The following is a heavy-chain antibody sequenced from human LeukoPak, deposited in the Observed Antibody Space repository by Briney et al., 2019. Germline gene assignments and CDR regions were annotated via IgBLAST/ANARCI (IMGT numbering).Heavy chain of an antibody. CDR1: GYTLTELS. J-gene: IGHJ4*02. V-gene: IGHV1-24*01. CDR2: FDPEDGET. Sequence: ASVKVSCKVSGYTLTELSMHWVRQAPGKGLEWMGGFDPEDGETIYAQKFQGRVTMTEDISTDTAYMELSSLRSEDTAVYYCATLEFNYYGSGSRLGGYWGQGTLVTVSS. CDR3: ATLEFNYYGSGSRLGGY. D-gene: IGHD3-10*01.